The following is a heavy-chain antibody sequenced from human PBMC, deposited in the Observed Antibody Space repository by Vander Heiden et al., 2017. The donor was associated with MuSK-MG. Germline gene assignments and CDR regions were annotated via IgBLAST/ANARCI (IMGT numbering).Heavy chain of an antibody. CDR1: GYTFTSYY. CDR3: ARDHSPAGGATSYYFDY. CDR2: INPSGGST. D-gene: IGHD5-12*01. Sequence: QVQLVQSGAEVKKPGASVKVSCKASGYTFTSYYMHWVRQAPGQGLEWMGIINPSGGSTSYAQKFQGRVTMTRDTSTSTVYMEMSSLRSEDTAVYYCARDHSPAGGATSYYFDYWGQGTLVTVSS. J-gene: IGHJ4*02. V-gene: IGHV1-46*03.